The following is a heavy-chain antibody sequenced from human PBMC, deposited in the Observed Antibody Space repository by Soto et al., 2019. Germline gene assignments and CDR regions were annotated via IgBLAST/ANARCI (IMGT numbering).Heavy chain of an antibody. Sequence: ASVKVSCKASGYTFTSYGISWVRQAPGQGLEWMGWISAYNGNTNYAQKLQGRVNMTTDTSTSTAYMELRSLRSDDTAVYYCARDRGIVVVPAAMQNDYWGQGTLVTVSS. CDR2: ISAYNGNT. J-gene: IGHJ4*02. V-gene: IGHV1-18*01. CDR3: ARDRGIVVVPAAMQNDY. D-gene: IGHD2-2*01. CDR1: GYTFTSYG.